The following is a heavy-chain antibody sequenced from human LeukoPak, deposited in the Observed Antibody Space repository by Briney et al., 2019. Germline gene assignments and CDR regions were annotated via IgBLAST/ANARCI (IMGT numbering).Heavy chain of an antibody. Sequence: ASVKVSCKASGGTFSSYAISWVRQAPGQGLEWMGGIIPIFGTANYAQKFQGRVTITADESTSTAYMELSSLRSEDTAVYYCARLSKEAVAGRSFEYWGQGTLVTVSS. V-gene: IGHV1-69*13. CDR3: ARLSKEAVAGRSFEY. CDR1: GGTFSSYA. J-gene: IGHJ4*02. D-gene: IGHD6-19*01. CDR2: IIPIFGTA.